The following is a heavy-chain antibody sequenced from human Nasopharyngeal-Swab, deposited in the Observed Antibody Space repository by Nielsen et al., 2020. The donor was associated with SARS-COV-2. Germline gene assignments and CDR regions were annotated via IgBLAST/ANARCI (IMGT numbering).Heavy chain of an antibody. Sequence: ASVKVSCKASGYTFTSYYMHWVRQAPGQGLEWMGIINPSGGSTSYAQKFQGRVTMTRDTSTSTVYMELSSLRSEDTAVYYCARDRYLIPSVAGKDYWGQGTLVTVSS. D-gene: IGHD6-13*01. CDR2: INPSGGST. V-gene: IGHV1-46*01. CDR1: GYTFTSYY. CDR3: ARDRYLIPSVAGKDY. J-gene: IGHJ4*02.